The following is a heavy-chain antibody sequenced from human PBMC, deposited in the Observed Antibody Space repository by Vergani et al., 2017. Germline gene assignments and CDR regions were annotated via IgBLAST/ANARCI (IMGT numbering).Heavy chain of an antibody. J-gene: IGHJ6*04. V-gene: IGHV3-21*01. D-gene: IGHD3-9*01. CDR3: AGDYDILTGYWPHYYYGVDV. CDR1: GFTFSSYT. CDR2: ISSSSSYI. Sequence: EVQLVESGGGLVKPGGSLRLSCAASGFTFSSYTMTWVRQAPGKGLEWVSSISSSSSYIYYADSVKGRFTISRDNAKNSLYLQMNSLRAEDTSVYYCAGDYDILTGYWPHYYYGVDVWGGGTTVTVSS.